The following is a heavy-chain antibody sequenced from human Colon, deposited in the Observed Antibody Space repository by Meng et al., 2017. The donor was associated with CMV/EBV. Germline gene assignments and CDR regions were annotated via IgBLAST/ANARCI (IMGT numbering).Heavy chain of an antibody. D-gene: IGHD3-3*01. Sequence: GSLRLSCTVSGDSVTSRSYYWGWIRQPPGKGLEWIGSINYGGNTYYNPSLKSRVTMSVDTSKNQFSLKLNSVTAADTAVYFCARSIVLFYANQWGQGALVTVSS. CDR1: GDSVTSRSYY. J-gene: IGHJ4*02. CDR3: ARSIVLFYANQ. CDR2: INYGGNT. V-gene: IGHV4-39*07.